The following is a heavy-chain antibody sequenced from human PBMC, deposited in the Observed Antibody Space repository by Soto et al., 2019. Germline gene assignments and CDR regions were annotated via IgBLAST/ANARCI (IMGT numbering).Heavy chain of an antibody. J-gene: IGHJ4*02. Sequence: GGSLRLSCVGSGLIFRNYVMNWVRQAPGKGLEWVSSIAEYDGRTFYADSVKGRFTISRDNSKNMLYLEMDRLRAEDTALYYCTRRESNWGFFDHWGQGTLVTVSS. CDR2: IAEYDGRT. V-gene: IGHV3-23*01. CDR3: TRRESNWGFFDH. D-gene: IGHD3-16*01. CDR1: GLIFRNYV.